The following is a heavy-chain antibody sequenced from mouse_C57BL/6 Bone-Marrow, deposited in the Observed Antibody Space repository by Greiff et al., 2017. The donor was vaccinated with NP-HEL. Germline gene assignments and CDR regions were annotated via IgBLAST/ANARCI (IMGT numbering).Heavy chain of an antibody. CDR2: INPNYGTT. CDR3: ASRAPYDYYEAWFAY. D-gene: IGHD1-1*01. J-gene: IGHJ3*01. Sequence: VQLQQSGPELVKPGASVKISCKASGYSFTDYNMNWVKQSHGKSLEWIGVINPNYGTTSYNQKFKGKATLTVDQSSSTAYMQLNSLTSEDSAVYYCASRAPYDYYEAWFAYWGQGTLVTVSA. V-gene: IGHV1-39*01. CDR1: GYSFTDYN.